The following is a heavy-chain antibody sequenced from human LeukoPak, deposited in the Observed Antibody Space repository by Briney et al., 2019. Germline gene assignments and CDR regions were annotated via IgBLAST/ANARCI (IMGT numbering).Heavy chain of an antibody. D-gene: IGHD3-22*01. CDR1: GGSISSYY. CDR2: IYYSGST. Sequence: SETLSLTCTVSGGSISSYYWSWIRQPPGKGLEWIGYIYYSGSTNYNPSLKSRVTISVDTSKNQFSLKLSSVTAADTAVYYCAREYYSDSSAYLDAFDIWGQGTMVTVSS. CDR3: AREYYSDSSAYLDAFDI. V-gene: IGHV4-59*01. J-gene: IGHJ3*02.